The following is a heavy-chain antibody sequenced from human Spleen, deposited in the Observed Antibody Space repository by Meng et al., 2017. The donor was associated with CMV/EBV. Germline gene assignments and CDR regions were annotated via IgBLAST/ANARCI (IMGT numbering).Heavy chain of an antibody. CDR3: AKDIPDGSAYYFDY. D-gene: IGHD1-14*01. J-gene: IGHJ4*02. CDR2: ISGSGGST. Sequence: ASGFTFSSYAMSWVRQTPGRGLEWVSGISGSGGSTYYADSVKGRFTISRDNSKNTLYLQMNSLRAEDTAVYYCAKDIPDGSAYYFDYWGQGTLATVSS. V-gene: IGHV3-23*01. CDR1: GFTFSSYA.